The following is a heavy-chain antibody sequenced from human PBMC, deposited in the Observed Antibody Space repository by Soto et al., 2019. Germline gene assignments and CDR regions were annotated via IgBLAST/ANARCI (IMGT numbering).Heavy chain of an antibody. CDR3: ASQLRTIGSFDY. Sequence: QVQLVASGGGVVQPGGSLRLSCAASGFICNNYAMHWVRQAPGKGLEWVAVISYDGSNKYYADSVKGRFTISRDNSMNTVYLQMNSLRAEDTAVYYCASQLRTIGSFDYWGQGTLVTVSS. CDR2: ISYDGSNK. D-gene: IGHD7-27*01. CDR1: GFICNNYA. V-gene: IGHV3-30-3*01. J-gene: IGHJ4*02.